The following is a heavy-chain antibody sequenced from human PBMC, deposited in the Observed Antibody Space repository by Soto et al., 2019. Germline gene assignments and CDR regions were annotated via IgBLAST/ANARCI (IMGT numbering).Heavy chain of an antibody. Sequence: PGGSLRLSCVASGFTFSTYAMSWVRQAPGKGLEWVSAITAGGFGTYYTDSVKGRFTISRDDSKNTLYLQMNTLRAEDTAIYTCARARGVCGDVNCYPHWFDPWGQGTLVTVSS. CDR2: ITAGGFGT. J-gene: IGHJ5*02. V-gene: IGHV3-23*01. CDR3: ARARGVCGDVNCYPHWFDP. CDR1: GFTFSTYA. D-gene: IGHD2-15*01.